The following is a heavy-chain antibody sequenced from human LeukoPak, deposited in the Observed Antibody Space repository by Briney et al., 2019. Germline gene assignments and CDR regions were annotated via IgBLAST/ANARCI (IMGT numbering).Heavy chain of an antibody. Sequence: GESLKISCKGSGYTFTNSWIGWVRQMPGQGLEWMGIIYPGDSDTRYNPPFQGQVTISADKSISTAYLQWSSLKASDTAMYFCARLDDTSGYFSYFDYWGQGTLVTVSS. J-gene: IGHJ4*02. CDR1: GYTFTNSW. CDR3: ARLDDTSGYFSYFDY. CDR2: IYPGDSDT. D-gene: IGHD3-22*01. V-gene: IGHV5-51*01.